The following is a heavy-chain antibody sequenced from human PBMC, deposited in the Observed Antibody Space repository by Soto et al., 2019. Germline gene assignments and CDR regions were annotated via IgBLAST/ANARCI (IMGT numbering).Heavy chain of an antibody. CDR3: ARDPHYLYGDYVLGGVNWFDP. V-gene: IGHV3-7*01. CDR1: GFTFSNYW. CDR2: IKQDGSEA. Sequence: PGGSLRLSCAASGFTFSNYWMTWVRQAPGIGLEWVAKIKQDGSEAYYVDSVKGRVTISRDNAKSSLYLQMNSLRAEDTAVYYCARDPHYLYGDYVLGGVNWFDPWGQGTLVTVSS. D-gene: IGHD4-17*01. J-gene: IGHJ5*02.